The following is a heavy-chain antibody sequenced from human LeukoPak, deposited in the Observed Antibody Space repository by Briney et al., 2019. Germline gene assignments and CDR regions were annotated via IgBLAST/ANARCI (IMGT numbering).Heavy chain of an antibody. V-gene: IGHV1-2*02. Sequence: GASVKVSCKASGYTFTSYGISWVRQAPGQGLEWMGWVNPNSGGTNYAQKFQGRVTMTRDTSISTAYMELSRLRSDDTAVYYCARGGAYCSGGSCSYYYYYYYMDVWGKGTTVTVSS. CDR3: ARGGAYCSGGSCSYYYYYYYMDV. CDR2: VNPNSGGT. CDR1: GYTFTSYG. D-gene: IGHD2-15*01. J-gene: IGHJ6*03.